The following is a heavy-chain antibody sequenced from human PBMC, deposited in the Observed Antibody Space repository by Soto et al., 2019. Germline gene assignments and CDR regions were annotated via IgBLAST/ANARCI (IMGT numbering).Heavy chain of an antibody. CDR2: IDPSDSYT. CDR1: GYSFTSYW. Sequence: GESLKISCKGSGYSFTSYWISWVRQMPGKGLEWMGRIDPSDSYTNYSPSFQGHVTISADKSISTAYLQWSSLKASDTAMYYCASHSSGWENYYYYDMDVWGQGTTVTVSS. CDR3: ASHSSGWENYYYYDMDV. J-gene: IGHJ6*02. D-gene: IGHD6-19*01. V-gene: IGHV5-10-1*01.